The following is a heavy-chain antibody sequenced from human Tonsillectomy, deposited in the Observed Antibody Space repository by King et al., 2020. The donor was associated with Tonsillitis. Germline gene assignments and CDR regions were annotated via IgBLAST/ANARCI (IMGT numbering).Heavy chain of an antibody. V-gene: IGHV1-2*02. CDR3: ARSDVVPAAIFDY. D-gene: IGHD2-2*01. CDR2: INPNSGAT. CDR1: GYTFTGYY. Sequence: VQLVESGAEVKKPGASVKVSCKASGYTFTGYYMHWVRQAPGQGLEWMGWINPNSGATNYAQKSQGRVTMTRDTSISTAYMELSRLRSDDTAVYYCARSDVVPAAIFDYWGQGTLVTVSS. J-gene: IGHJ4*02.